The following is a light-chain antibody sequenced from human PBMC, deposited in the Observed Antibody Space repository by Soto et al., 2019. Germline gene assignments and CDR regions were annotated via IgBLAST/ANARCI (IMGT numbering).Light chain of an antibody. CDR1: HSVSSNY. Sequence: EIVLTQSPATLSLSPGERATLSCGASHSVSSNYVAWYQQKPGLAPRLLIYDASTRATGVPDSFSGSGSGTDLPPSISSLATEDFPVYYCQQYGRPPLAFGGGTKLEIK. J-gene: IGKJ4*01. V-gene: IGKV3D-20*01. CDR2: DAS. CDR3: QQYGRPPLA.